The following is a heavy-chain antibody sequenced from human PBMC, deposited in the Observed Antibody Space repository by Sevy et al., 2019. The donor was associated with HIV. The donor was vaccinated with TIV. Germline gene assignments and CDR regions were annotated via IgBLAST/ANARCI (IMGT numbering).Heavy chain of an antibody. CDR1: GFTFSNYA. Sequence: GGSLRLSCAASGFTFSNYAMSWVRQAPGKGLEWVSAISDSGGSTYYVDSVKGRFTISRDNSKNTLYLQMNSLRAEDTAVYYCAKDRVALVVTASSPNWFDPWGQGTLVTVSS. J-gene: IGHJ5*02. D-gene: IGHD2-15*01. CDR3: AKDRVALVVTASSPNWFDP. V-gene: IGHV3-23*01. CDR2: ISDSGGST.